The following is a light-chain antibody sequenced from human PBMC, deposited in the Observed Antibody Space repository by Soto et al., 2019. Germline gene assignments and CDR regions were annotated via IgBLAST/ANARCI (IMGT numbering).Light chain of an antibody. CDR1: QSITGW. J-gene: IGKJ2*01. Sequence: DIQMTQSPSTLSASVGDRVTITCRASQSITGWLAWYQQRPGKAPKLLIYDASSLESGVPSRFSGSGAGTEYSFTISSLQPDDSATYYCQQYKNMYTFGQGTRLEIK. CDR3: QQYKNMYT. CDR2: DAS. V-gene: IGKV1-5*01.